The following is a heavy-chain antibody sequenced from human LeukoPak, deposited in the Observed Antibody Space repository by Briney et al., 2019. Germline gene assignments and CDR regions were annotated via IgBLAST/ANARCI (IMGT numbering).Heavy chain of an antibody. CDR1: RFAFSDFD. V-gene: IGHV3-33*08. D-gene: IGHD4-11*01. CDR2: IWYDGSNK. Sequence: GGSLRLSCAASRFAFSDFDKIWVRQAPGKGLEWVAVIWYDGSNKYYADSVKGRFTISRDNSKNTLYLQMNSLRAEDTAVYYCARETYSNYVALYYYYGMDVWGQGTTVTVSS. CDR3: ARETYSNYVALYYYYGMDV. J-gene: IGHJ6*02.